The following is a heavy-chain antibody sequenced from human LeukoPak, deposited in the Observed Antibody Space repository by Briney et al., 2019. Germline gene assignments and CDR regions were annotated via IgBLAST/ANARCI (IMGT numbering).Heavy chain of an antibody. D-gene: IGHD2-15*01. CDR3: ARDADIVVSGAFDI. V-gene: IGHV1-69*06. CDR1: GGTFSSYA. CDR2: IIPIFGTA. Sequence: SVKVSCTASGGTFSSYAISWVRQAPGQGLEWMGGIIPIFGTANYAQKFQGRVTITADKSTSTAYTELSSLRSEDTAVYYCARDADIVVSGAFDIWGQGTMVTVSS. J-gene: IGHJ3*02.